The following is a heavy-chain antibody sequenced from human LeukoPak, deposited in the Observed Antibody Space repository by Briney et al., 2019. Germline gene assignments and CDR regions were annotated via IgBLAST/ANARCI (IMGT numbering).Heavy chain of an antibody. CDR3: ARESDYGGNPSDYYYYYYMDV. D-gene: IGHD4-23*01. V-gene: IGHV1-18*01. J-gene: IGHJ6*03. Sequence: ASVTVSCKASGYTFTSYGISWVRQAPGQGLEWMGWISAYNGNTNYAQELQGRVTMTTDTSTSTAYMELRSLRSDDTAVYYCARESDYGGNPSDYYYYYYMDVWGKGTTVTVSS. CDR1: GYTFTSYG. CDR2: ISAYNGNT.